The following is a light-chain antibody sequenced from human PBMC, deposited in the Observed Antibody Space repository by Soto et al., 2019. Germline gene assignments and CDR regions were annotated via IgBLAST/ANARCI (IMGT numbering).Light chain of an antibody. CDR1: QSISTW. V-gene: IGKV1-5*01. Sequence: DIQMTQSPSTLSASVGDRVTITLRASQSISTWLAWYQQKXGKAPHXXISDASSLGSGVPSRFSGSGSGTEFTLTISSLQPDDFATYYCQQYNSSMYTFGQGTRLEIK. CDR2: DAS. CDR3: QQYNSSMYT. J-gene: IGKJ5*01.